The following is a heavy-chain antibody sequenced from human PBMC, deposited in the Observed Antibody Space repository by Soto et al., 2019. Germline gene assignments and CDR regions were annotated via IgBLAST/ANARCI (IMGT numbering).Heavy chain of an antibody. V-gene: IGHV3-30-3*01. D-gene: IGHD6-13*01. CDR2: ISYDGSNH. J-gene: IGHJ6*01. CDR3: ARDRAAASIYYYYGMDV. Sequence: PGGSLRLSCAASGFTFSSYAMHWVRQAPGKGLEWVAVISYDGSNHYYADAVKGRFTISRDNSKNTLYLQMKSLTAEDTAVYYCARDRAAASIYYYYGMDVWGQGTTVTVSS. CDR1: GFTFSSYA.